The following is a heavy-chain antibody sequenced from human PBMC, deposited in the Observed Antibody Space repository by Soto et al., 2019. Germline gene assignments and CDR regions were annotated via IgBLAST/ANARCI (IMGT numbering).Heavy chain of an antibody. CDR1: GFTFSNAW. Sequence: GGSLRLSCAASGFTFSNAWMNWVRQAPGKGLEWVGRIKSKTDGGTTDYAAPVKGRFTISRDDSKNTLYLQMNSLKTEDTAVYYCTTDNYDFWSGYGRPINYGMDVWGQGTTVTVSS. CDR3: TTDNYDFWSGYGRPINYGMDV. V-gene: IGHV3-15*07. D-gene: IGHD3-3*01. CDR2: IKSKTDGGTT. J-gene: IGHJ6*02.